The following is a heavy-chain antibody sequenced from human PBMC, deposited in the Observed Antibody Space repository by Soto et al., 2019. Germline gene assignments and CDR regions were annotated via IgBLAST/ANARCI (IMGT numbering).Heavy chain of an antibody. CDR1: GYTLTELS. D-gene: IGHD3-10*01. CDR2: FDPEDGET. V-gene: IGHV1-24*01. CDR3: ATSITMVRGVILYGMDV. Sequence: PSVKVSCKVSGYTLTELSMHWVRQAPGKGLEWMGGFDPEDGETIYAQKFQGRVTMTEDTSTDTAYMELSSLRSEDTAVYYCATSITMVRGVILYGMDVWGQGTTVTVS. J-gene: IGHJ6*02.